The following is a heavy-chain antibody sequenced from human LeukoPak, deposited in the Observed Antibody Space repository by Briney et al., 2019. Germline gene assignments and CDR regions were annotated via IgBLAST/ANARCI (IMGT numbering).Heavy chain of an antibody. D-gene: IGHD4/OR15-4a*01. Sequence: GGSLRLSCAASEFTFSSHVMHWFRQAPGKGLEWVAVISADGSTAYYSDSVKGRFTISRDNSKNTLYLQMNSLRAEDTAVYYCARRAGAYSHPYDYWGQGTLVTVPS. J-gene: IGHJ4*02. CDR1: EFTFSSHV. CDR3: ARRAGAYSHPYDY. V-gene: IGHV3-30*14. CDR2: ISADGSTA.